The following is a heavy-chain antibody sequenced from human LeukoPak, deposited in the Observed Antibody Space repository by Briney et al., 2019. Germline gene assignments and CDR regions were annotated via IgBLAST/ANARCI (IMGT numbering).Heavy chain of an antibody. V-gene: IGHV3-23*01. CDR3: AKDFTMVRGWYFDY. CDR2: ISGSGGST. J-gene: IGHJ4*02. CDR1: GFTFSSYA. Sequence: GGSLRLSCAASGFTFSSYATSWVRQAPGKGLEWVSAISGSGGSTYYADSVKGRFTISRDNSKNTLCLQMNSLRAEDTAVYYCAKDFTMVRGWYFDYWGQGTLVTVSS. D-gene: IGHD3-10*01.